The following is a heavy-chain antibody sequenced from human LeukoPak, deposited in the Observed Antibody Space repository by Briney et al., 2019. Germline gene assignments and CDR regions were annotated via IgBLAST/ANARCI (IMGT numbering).Heavy chain of an antibody. Sequence: PSETLSLTCIASGDSISNTNYYWGWVRQPPGKGLEWFGSIYYSGATYYNPSLKSRVTISVDTSKNQFSLKLSSVTAADTAVYYCARVSDGSYYHWFDPWGQGTLVTVSS. CDR1: GDSISNTNYY. V-gene: IGHV4-39*07. J-gene: IGHJ5*02. CDR3: ARVSDGSYYHWFDP. D-gene: IGHD1-26*01. CDR2: IYYSGAT.